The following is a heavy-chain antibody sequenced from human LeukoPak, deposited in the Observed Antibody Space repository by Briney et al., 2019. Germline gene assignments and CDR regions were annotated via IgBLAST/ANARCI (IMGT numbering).Heavy chain of an antibody. V-gene: IGHV4-39*07. J-gene: IGHJ4*02. CDR2: IYYSGST. D-gene: IGHD3-3*01. CDR1: GGSISSSSYY. CDR3: ATYDFWSGYYLDY. Sequence: SETLSLTCTVSGGSISSSSYYWGWIRQPPGKGLEWIGSIYYSGSTYYNPSLKSRVTISVDTSENQFSLKLSSVTAADTAVYYCATYDFWSGYYLDYWGQGTLVTVSS.